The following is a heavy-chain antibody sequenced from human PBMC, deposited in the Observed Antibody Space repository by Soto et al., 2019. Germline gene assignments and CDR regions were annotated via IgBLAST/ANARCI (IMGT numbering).Heavy chain of an antibody. CDR3: ASPVVAATIAAFDI. J-gene: IGHJ3*02. CDR1: GFTFSDYY. D-gene: IGHD2-15*01. V-gene: IGHV3-11*01. CDR2: ISSSGSTI. Sequence: QVQLVESGGGLVKPGGSLRLSCAASGFTFSDYYKSWIRQAPGKGLEWVSYISSSGSTIYYADSVKGRFTISRDNAKNSLYLQMNSLRAEDTAVYYCASPVVAATIAAFDIWGQGTMVTVSS.